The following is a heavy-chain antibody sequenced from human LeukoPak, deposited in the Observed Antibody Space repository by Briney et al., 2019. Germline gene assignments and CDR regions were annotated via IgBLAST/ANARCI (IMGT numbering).Heavy chain of an antibody. D-gene: IGHD3-22*01. Sequence: PGGSLRLSCAASGFTFSSYAMSWVRQAPGKGLEWVSAISGSGGSTYYADSVKGRFTISRDNSKNTLYLQMNSLRAEDTAVYYCAKDAPYYYDSSGPTVFDYWGQGTLVTVSS. J-gene: IGHJ4*02. CDR3: AKDAPYYYDSSGPTVFDY. CDR2: ISGSGGST. V-gene: IGHV3-23*01. CDR1: GFTFSSYA.